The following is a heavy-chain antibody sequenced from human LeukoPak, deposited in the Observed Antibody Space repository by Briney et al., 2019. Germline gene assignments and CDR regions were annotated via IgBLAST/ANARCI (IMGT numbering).Heavy chain of an antibody. CDR1: GGSISSYY. Sequence: PSETLSLTCTVSGGSISSYYWSWIRQPPGKGLEWVGYIYYSGRTNYNPSLKSRVTISVDTSKNHFSLKLSSVTAADTAVYYCARYSSSFSDAFDIWGQGTMVTVSS. CDR3: ARYSSSFSDAFDI. CDR2: IYYSGRT. J-gene: IGHJ3*02. D-gene: IGHD6-13*01. V-gene: IGHV4-59*01.